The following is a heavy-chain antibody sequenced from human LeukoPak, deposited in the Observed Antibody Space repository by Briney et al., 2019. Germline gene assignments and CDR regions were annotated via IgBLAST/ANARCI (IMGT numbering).Heavy chain of an antibody. CDR2: ISGSGGST. V-gene: IGHV3-23*01. Sequence: GGSLRLSCAASGFTFSSYAMSWVRQAPGKGLEWVSVISGSGGSTYYADSVKGRFTISRDNSKNTLYLQMNSLRAEDTAVYYCPKSPRGAVAANYAWFAPWGQEPWSPSPQ. D-gene: IGHD6-19*01. J-gene: IGHJ5*02. CDR1: GFTFSSYA. CDR3: PKSPRGAVAANYAWFAP.